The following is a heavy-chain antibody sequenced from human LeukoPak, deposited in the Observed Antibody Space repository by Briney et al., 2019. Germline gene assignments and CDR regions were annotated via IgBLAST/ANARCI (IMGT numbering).Heavy chain of an antibody. D-gene: IGHD1-1*01. CDR2: IYTSGST. V-gene: IGHV4-4*07. CDR3: ARDAHPGFSYYYYMDV. Sequence: SEPLSLTCTVSGGSISSYYWSWIRQPAGKGLEWIGRIYTSGSTNYNPSLKSRVTMSVDTSKNQFSLKLSSVTAADTAVYYCARDAHPGFSYYYYMDVCGKGTTVTVSS. CDR1: GGSISSYY. J-gene: IGHJ6*03.